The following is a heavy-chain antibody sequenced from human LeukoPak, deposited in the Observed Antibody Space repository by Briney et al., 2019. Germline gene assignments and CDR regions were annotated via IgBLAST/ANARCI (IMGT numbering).Heavy chain of an antibody. CDR2: IIPILGIA. CDR1: GGTFSSYA. V-gene: IGHV1-69*04. J-gene: IGHJ4*02. Sequence: SVKVSCKASGGTFSSYAISWVRPAPGQGLEWMGRIIPILGIANYAQKFQGRVTITADKSTSTAYMELSSLRSEDTAVYYCAAPLRDVDIVATWQRFDYWGQGTLVTVSS. D-gene: IGHD5-12*01. CDR3: AAPLRDVDIVATWQRFDY.